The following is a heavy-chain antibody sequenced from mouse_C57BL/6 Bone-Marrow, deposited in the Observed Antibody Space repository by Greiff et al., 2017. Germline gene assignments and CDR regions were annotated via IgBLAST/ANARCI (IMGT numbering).Heavy chain of an antibody. Sequence: EVKLVESGGGLVQPGGSLSLSCAASGFTFTDYYMSWVRQPPGKALEWLGFIRNKANGYTTEYSASVKGRFTISRDNSQSTLYLQMNALRAEDSATYYCARYKGFYAMDYWGQGTSVTVSS. CDR1: GFTFTDYY. J-gene: IGHJ4*01. V-gene: IGHV7-3*01. CDR2: IRNKANGYTT. D-gene: IGHD3-3*01. CDR3: ARYKGFYAMDY.